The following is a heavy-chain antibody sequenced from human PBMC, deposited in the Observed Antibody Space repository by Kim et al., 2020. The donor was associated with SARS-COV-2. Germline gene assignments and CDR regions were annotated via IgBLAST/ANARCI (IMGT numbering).Heavy chain of an antibody. Sequence: ASVKVSRKVSGYTLTELSMHWVRQAPGKGLEWMGGFDPEDGETIYAQKFQGRVTMTEDTSTDTAYMELSSLRSEDTAVYYCATDGQQWLDGDYWGQGTLVTVSS. CDR3: ATDGQQWLDGDY. J-gene: IGHJ4*02. D-gene: IGHD6-19*01. CDR1: GYTLTELS. V-gene: IGHV1-24*01. CDR2: FDPEDGET.